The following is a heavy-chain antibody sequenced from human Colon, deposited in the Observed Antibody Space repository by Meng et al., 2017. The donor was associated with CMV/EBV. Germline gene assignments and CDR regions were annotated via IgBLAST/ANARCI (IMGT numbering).Heavy chain of an antibody. CDR2: IKRKTEGGTI. CDR1: GFTFSSYW. Sequence: GGSLRLSCAASGFTFSSYWMSWVRQAPGKGLEWVARIKRKTEGGTIDYAAPVKGRFTISGDDSKNTLYLQMNSLRNEDTAMYYCARENDFWTGRLDYYYAMDVWGQGTTVT. CDR3: ARENDFWTGRLDYYYAMDV. D-gene: IGHD3-3*01. V-gene: IGHV3-15*01. J-gene: IGHJ6*02.